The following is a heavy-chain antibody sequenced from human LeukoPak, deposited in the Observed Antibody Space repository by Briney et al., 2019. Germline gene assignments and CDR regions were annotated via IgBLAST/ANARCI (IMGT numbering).Heavy chain of an antibody. CDR1: GGTFSSYA. J-gene: IGHJ4*02. V-gene: IGHV1-69*04. D-gene: IGHD3-22*01. CDR3: AVDYYDSSGYFD. CDR2: IIPILGIA. Sequence: SVKVSRKASGGTFSSYAISWVRQAPGQGLEWMGRIIPILGIANYAQKFQGRVTITADKSTSTAYMELSSLRSEDTAVYYCAVDYYDSSGYFDWGQGTLVTVSS.